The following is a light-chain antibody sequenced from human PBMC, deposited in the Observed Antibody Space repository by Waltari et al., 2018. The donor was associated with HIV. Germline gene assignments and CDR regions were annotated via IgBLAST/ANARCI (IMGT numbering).Light chain of an antibody. V-gene: IGLV3-21*02. CDR3: HVWHIQSDHVL. CDR1: NIQSKS. CDR2: EDS. Sequence: SYVLTQPPSVSLAPGQTARITCGGDNIQSKSVHWNERKRGQAPGLVVQEDSARPSGIPDRLSGSNSGNTATLSISGVEAGDEADYYCHVWHIQSDHVLFGGGTKLTVL. J-gene: IGLJ2*01.